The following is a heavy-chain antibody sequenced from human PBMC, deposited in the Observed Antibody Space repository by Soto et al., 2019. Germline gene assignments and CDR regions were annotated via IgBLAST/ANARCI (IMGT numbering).Heavy chain of an antibody. J-gene: IGHJ6*02. D-gene: IGHD2-2*01. CDR3: ARSIGYCSSTSCEGGYYYVMDV. CDR2: IYYSGST. CDR1: GGSISSSSYY. V-gene: IGHV4-39*01. Sequence: PSETLSLTCTVSGGSISSSSYYWGWIRQPPGKGLEWIGSIYYSGSTYYNPSLKSRVTISVDTSKNQFSLKLSSVTAADTAVYYCARSIGYCSSTSCEGGYYYVMDVWGQGTTVTVSS.